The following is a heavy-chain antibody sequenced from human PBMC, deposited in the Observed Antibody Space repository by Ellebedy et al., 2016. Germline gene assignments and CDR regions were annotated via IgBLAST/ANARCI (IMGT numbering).Heavy chain of an antibody. CDR2: ITRSSTSI. Sequence: GESLKISXAASGFTFSSYDMNWVRQAPGKVLEWVSCITRSSTSIYYTDSVKGRFTISRDNAKNSLYLQMNSLRDEDTAVYYCARDAGDGSDFYYWFDLWGQGALVTVSA. CDR3: ARDAGDGSDFYYWFDL. D-gene: IGHD3-22*01. J-gene: IGHJ5*02. CDR1: GFTFSSYD. V-gene: IGHV3-48*02.